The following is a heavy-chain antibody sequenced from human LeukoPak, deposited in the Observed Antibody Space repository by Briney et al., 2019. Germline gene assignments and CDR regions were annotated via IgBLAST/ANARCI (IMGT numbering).Heavy chain of an antibody. D-gene: IGHD6-19*01. Sequence: PGGSLRLSCAASGFTFSSYGMHWVRQAPGKGLEWVALISYDGSNKYYADSAKGRFTISRDNSKNTLYLQMNSLRAEDTAVYYCAKEITRPNRAVAGLNYWGQGTLVTVSS. V-gene: IGHV3-30*18. CDR1: GFTFSSYG. CDR2: ISYDGSNK. CDR3: AKEITRPNRAVAGLNY. J-gene: IGHJ4*02.